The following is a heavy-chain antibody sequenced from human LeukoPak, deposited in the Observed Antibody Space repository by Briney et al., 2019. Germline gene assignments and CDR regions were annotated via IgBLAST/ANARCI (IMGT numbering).Heavy chain of an antibody. CDR1: GYTFTSYG. J-gene: IGHJ6*03. CDR2: ISAYNGNT. D-gene: IGHD2-2*01. CDR3: ARVAVPRDYMDV. Sequence: ASVKVSCKASGYTFTSYGISRVRQAPGQGLEWMGWISAYNGNTHYAQKFQGRVTMTTDTSTSTAYMELRSLRSDDTAVYYCARVAVPRDYMDVWGKGTTVTVSS. V-gene: IGHV1-18*01.